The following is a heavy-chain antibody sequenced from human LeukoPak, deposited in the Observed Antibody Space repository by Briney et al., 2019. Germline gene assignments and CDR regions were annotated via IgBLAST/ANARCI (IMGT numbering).Heavy chain of an antibody. Sequence: PGRSLRLSCAASGFTFSSYAMHWVRQAPGKGLEWVAVISYDGSNKYYADSVKGRFTISRDNSKNTLYLQMNSLRAEDTAVYYCARAPGHNDAFDIWGQGTMVTVSS. CDR1: GFTFSSYA. CDR2: ISYDGSNK. J-gene: IGHJ3*02. D-gene: IGHD1-1*01. V-gene: IGHV3-30-3*01. CDR3: ARAPGHNDAFDI.